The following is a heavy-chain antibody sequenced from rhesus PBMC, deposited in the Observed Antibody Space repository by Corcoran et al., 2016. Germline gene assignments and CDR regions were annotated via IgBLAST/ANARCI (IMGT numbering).Heavy chain of an antibody. Sequence: QVQLQESGPGLVKPSETLSLTCAVSGYSISSGYGWSWIRQPPGKGLEWIGYIGGSSGSTNYNPSLKSLVTISKDTSKNQFSLKLSSVAAADTAVYYCARGHNWNYGAFDFWGQGLRVTVSS. V-gene: IGHV4-127*01. J-gene: IGHJ3*01. CDR2: IGGSSGST. CDR3: ARGHNWNYGAFDF. D-gene: IGHD1-26*01. CDR1: GYSISSGYG.